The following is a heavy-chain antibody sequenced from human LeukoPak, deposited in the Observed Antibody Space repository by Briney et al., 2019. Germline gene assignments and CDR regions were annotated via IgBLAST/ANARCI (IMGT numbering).Heavy chain of an antibody. CDR2: IYSGGST. Sequence: GGSLRLSCAASGFTVNSNYMSWVRQAPGKGLEWVAVIYSGGSTFYAEAVRGRFTISRDSLKNTLYLQMNSLRADDTAVYYCAAFYDLLIGHLDHWGQGTLVTVSS. D-gene: IGHD3-9*01. CDR1: GFTVNSNY. J-gene: IGHJ4*02. V-gene: IGHV3-66*01. CDR3: AAFYDLLIGHLDH.